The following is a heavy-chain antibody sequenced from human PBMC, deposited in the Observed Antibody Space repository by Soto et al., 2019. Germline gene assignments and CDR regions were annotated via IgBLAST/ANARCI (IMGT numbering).Heavy chain of an antibody. CDR3: ARDITIFGVEHYYYYGMDV. CDR1: GFTFSSYA. J-gene: IGHJ6*02. CDR2: ISYDGSNK. D-gene: IGHD3-3*01. V-gene: IGHV3-30-3*01. Sequence: GGSLRLSCAASGFTFSSYAMHWVRQAPGKGLEWVAVISYDGSNKYYADSVKGRFTISRDNSKNTLYLQMNSLRAEDTAVYYCARDITIFGVEHYYYYGMDVWGQGTTVTVSS.